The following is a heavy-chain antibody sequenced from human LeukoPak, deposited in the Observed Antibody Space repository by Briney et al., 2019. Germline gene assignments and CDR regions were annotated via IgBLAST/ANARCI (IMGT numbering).Heavy chain of an antibody. CDR3: ARGKWLLLEDYYYYGMDV. Sequence: GGSLRLSCAASGFTFSSYGMHWVRQAPGKGLEWVAFIRYDGSNKYYADSVKGRFTISRDNSKNTLYLQMNSLRAEDTAVYYCARGKWLLLEDYYYYGMDVWGQGTTVTVS. CDR1: GFTFSSYG. D-gene: IGHD3-22*01. V-gene: IGHV3-30*02. CDR2: IRYDGSNK. J-gene: IGHJ6*02.